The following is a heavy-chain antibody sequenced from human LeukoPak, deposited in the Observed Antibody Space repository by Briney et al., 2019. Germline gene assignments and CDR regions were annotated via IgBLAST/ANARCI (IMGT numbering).Heavy chain of an antibody. D-gene: IGHD2-8*01. V-gene: IGHV1-3*01. CDR3: ARDLNGNEFYFDY. CDR1: GYTFTSYA. CDR2: INAGNGNT. Sequence: ASVKVSCKASGYTFTSYAMHWVRQAPGQRLEWMGWINAGNGNTKYSQKFQGRVTITRDTSASTAYMELSSLRSEDTAVYYCARDLNGNEFYFDYWGQGTLVTVSS. J-gene: IGHJ4*02.